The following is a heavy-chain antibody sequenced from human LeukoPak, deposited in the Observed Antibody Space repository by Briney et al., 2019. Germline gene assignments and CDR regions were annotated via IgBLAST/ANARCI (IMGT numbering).Heavy chain of an antibody. CDR1: GGSFSGYY. D-gene: IGHD2-2*01. Sequence: SETLSLTCAVYGGSFSGYYWSWIRHPPRKGLEWIGEINHSGSTNYHPSLKSRVTISVDTSKNQFSLKLSSVTAADTAVYYCARPYCSSTSCYGWFDPWGQGTLVTVSS. CDR3: ARPYCSSTSCYGWFDP. CDR2: INHSGST. V-gene: IGHV4-34*01. J-gene: IGHJ5*02.